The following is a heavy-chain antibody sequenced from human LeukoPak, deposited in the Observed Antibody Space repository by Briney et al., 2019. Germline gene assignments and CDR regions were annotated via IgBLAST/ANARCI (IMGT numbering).Heavy chain of an antibody. Sequence: PGGSLRLSCAAAGFTFTNAWMSWVRQAPGKGLEWVGRIKSKTDGGTTHYAAPVKGRFTISRDDSKNTLYLQMNSLKTEDTAVYYWTIEVWALSLNYWGQGTPATVSS. CDR1: GFTFTNAW. J-gene: IGHJ4*02. CDR3: TIEVWALSLNY. V-gene: IGHV3-15*01. CDR2: IKSKTDGGTT. D-gene: IGHD1-26*01.